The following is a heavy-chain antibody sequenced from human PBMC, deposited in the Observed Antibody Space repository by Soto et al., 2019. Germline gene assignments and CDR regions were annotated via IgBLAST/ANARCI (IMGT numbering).Heavy chain of an antibody. CDR3: ARSMGWRDTFDI. CDR2: IKGDGVER. D-gene: IGHD3-10*01. V-gene: IGHV3-7*01. J-gene: IGHJ3*02. CDR1: GFTFSRSW. Sequence: GGSLRLSCAASGFTFSRSWMTWVRQAPGKGLEWLANIKGDGVERYYLDSVKGRFTISRDNAKNSLYLQINSLRAEDTAVYYCARSMGWRDTFDIWGQGTMVTVSS.